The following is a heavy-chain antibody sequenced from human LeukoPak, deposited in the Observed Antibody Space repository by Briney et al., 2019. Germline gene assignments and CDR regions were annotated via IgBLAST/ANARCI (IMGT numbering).Heavy chain of an antibody. J-gene: IGHJ4*02. CDR1: WFPVSNNY. V-gene: IGHV3-53*01. CDR2: IYSAGRT. Sequence: GGSLRLSCAASWFPVSNNYMSWVRQPPGKGLEWVSLIYSAGRTFYADSVKGRFTISRDNSKTTLYLQMNSLRAEDTAIYYCAAGHEALGYWGQGTLVAVSS. D-gene: IGHD3-10*01. CDR3: AAGHEALGY.